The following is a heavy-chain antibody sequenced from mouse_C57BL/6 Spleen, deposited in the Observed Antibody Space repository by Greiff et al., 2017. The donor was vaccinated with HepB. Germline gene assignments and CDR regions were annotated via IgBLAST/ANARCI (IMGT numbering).Heavy chain of an antibody. V-gene: IGHV1-19*01. CDR1: GYTFTDYY. CDR2: INPYNGGT. CDR3: ARYEYDGYYFDY. J-gene: IGHJ2*01. D-gene: IGHD2-4*01. Sequence: EVQLQQSGPVLVKPGASVKMSCKASGYTFTDYYMNWVKQSHGKSLEWIGVINPYNGGTSYNLKFKGKATLTVDKSSSTAYMELNSLTSEDSAVYYGARYEYDGYYFDYWGQGTTLTVSS.